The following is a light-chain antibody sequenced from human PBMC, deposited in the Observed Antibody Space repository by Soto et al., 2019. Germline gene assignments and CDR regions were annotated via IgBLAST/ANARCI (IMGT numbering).Light chain of an antibody. Sequence: DIQMTQSPSTLSASVVYRVTITCRASQSISSWLAWYQQKPGKAPKLLIYDASSLESGVPSRFSGSGSGTEFTLTISSLQPDDFATYYCQQYNSYSPWTCGQGTTGAIK. CDR2: DAS. J-gene: IGKJ1*01. CDR1: QSISSW. CDR3: QQYNSYSPWT. V-gene: IGKV1-5*01.